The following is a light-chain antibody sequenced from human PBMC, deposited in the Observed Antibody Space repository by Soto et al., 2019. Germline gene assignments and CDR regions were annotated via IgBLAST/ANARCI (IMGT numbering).Light chain of an antibody. CDR1: SSDVGGHNY. CDR2: EVT. V-gene: IGLV2-8*01. Sequence: SALTQPASVSGSPGQSITISCTGSSSDVGGHNYVSWYQQHPGKAPKLMIYEVTKRPSGVPNRFSGSKSGNTASLIVSGLQAEDEADYYCCSYAGSNTLVFGTGTKVTVL. J-gene: IGLJ1*01. CDR3: CSYAGSNTLV.